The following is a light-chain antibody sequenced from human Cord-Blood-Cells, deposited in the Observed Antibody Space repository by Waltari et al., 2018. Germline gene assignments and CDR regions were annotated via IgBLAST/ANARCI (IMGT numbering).Light chain of an antibody. CDR3: QQYGSSPYT. J-gene: IGKJ2*01. CDR2: GAS. Sequence: EIVLTQSPGTLSLSPGERANLSCRASQSVSSSYLAWYQQKPGQAPRLLIYGASSRDTVIPDRFSGSGSGTDFTLTISRLEPEDFAVYYCQQYGSSPYTFGQGTKLEIK. V-gene: IGKV3-20*01. CDR1: QSVSSSY.